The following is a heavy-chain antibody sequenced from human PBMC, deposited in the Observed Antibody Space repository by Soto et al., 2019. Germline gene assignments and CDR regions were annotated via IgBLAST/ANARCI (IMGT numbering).Heavy chain of an antibody. J-gene: IGHJ6*01. CDR2: IYTSGST. V-gene: IGHV4-4*07. CDR3: ARDGIAAAANYYHHYGMDV. D-gene: IGHD6-13*01. CDR1: VGPISSYY. Sequence: PPETLSVTCIVPVGPISSYYWSWIRQPAGKGLDWIGRIYTSGSTNYNPSLKSRVTMSVDTSKNQFSLKLSSVTAADTAVYYCARDGIAAAANYYHHYGMDVWGQGTTVTVSS.